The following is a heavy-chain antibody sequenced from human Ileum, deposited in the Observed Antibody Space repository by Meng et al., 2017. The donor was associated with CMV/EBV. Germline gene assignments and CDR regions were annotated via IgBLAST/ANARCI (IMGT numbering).Heavy chain of an antibody. CDR2: IYYSGST. V-gene: IGHV4-30-4*08. Sequence: QAHFLAPGPSLLNPSKHLPLTCTVSGGSISSGDYYWSWIRQPPGKGLEWIGYIYYSGSTYYNPSLKSRVTISVDTSKNQFSLKLSSVTAADTAVYYCASHVSSGGLYYWGQGTLVTVSS. CDR3: ASHVSSGGLYY. J-gene: IGHJ4*02. CDR1: GGSISSGDYY. D-gene: IGHD2-15*01.